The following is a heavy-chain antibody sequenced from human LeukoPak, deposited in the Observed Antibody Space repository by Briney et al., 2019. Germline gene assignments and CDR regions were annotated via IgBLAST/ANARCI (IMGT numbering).Heavy chain of an antibody. CDR3: ARVDGDYVSDFDY. J-gene: IGHJ4*02. CDR2: ISSSSSYI. CDR1: GFTFGDYA. D-gene: IGHD4-17*01. Sequence: PGRSLRLSCTASGFTFGDYAMSWVRRAPGKGLEWVSSISSSSSYIYYADSVKGRFTISRDNAKNSLYLQMNSLRAEDTAVYYCARVDGDYVSDFDYWGQGTLVTVSS. V-gene: IGHV3-21*01.